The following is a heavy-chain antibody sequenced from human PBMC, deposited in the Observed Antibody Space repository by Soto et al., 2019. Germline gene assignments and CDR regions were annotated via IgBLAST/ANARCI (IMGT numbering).Heavy chain of an antibody. CDR1: GYTFTSYG. Sequence: QVQLVQSGAEVKKPGASVKVSCKASGYTFTSYGIIWVRQAPGQGLEWMGWISAYNGNTNYAQKLQGRVTMTTDTSTSTAYMELRSLRSDDTAVYYCARVNFEEGITNWNDDGNWFDPWGQGTLVTVSS. D-gene: IGHD1-1*01. J-gene: IGHJ5*02. CDR3: ARVNFEEGITNWNDDGNWFDP. CDR2: ISAYNGNT. V-gene: IGHV1-18*01.